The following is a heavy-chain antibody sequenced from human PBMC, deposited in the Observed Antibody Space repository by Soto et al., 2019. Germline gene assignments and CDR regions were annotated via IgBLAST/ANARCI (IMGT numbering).Heavy chain of an antibody. CDR3: GREAGLMPAALPIDY. CDR1: GYTFTNYG. Sequence: ASVKVSCKTSGYTFTNYGINWVRQAPGQGLEWMGWISPYNGDTNYAQKLHGRVTMTTDTSTSTAYMEVRSLRSDDTAVFYCGREAGLMPAALPIDYWGQGTLVTVSS. CDR2: ISPYNGDT. V-gene: IGHV1-18*01. J-gene: IGHJ4*02. D-gene: IGHD2-2*02.